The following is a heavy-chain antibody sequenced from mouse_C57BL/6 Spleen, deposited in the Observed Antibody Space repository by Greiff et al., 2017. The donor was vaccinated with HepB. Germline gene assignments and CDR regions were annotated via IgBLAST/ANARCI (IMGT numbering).Heavy chain of an antibody. Sequence: VQLKESGEGLVKPGGSLKLSCAASGFTFSSYAMSWVRQTPEKRLEWVAYISSGGDYIYYADTVKGRFTISRDNAKNTLYLQMSSLKSENTAMYDGTVEAYYSNDDWYFDVWGTGTTVTVSS. J-gene: IGHJ1*03. V-gene: IGHV5-9-1*02. CDR2: ISSGGDYI. CDR1: GFTFSSYA. CDR3: TVEAYYSNDDWYFDV. D-gene: IGHD2-5*01.